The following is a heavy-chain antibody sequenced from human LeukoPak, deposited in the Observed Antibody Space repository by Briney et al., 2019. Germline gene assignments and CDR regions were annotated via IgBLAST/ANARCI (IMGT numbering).Heavy chain of an antibody. D-gene: IGHD3-9*01. Sequence: SETLSLTCAVYGGSFSYYYWSWIRQPPGKTLEWIGEINHSGSTNYNPSLKSRVTISVDTSKNQFSLKLSSVTAADTAVYYCAIRTYYDILTGYRKIPTSGFDPWGQGTLVTVSS. CDR1: GGSFSYYY. J-gene: IGHJ5*02. V-gene: IGHV4-34*01. CDR3: AIRTYYDILTGYRKIPTSGFDP. CDR2: INHSGST.